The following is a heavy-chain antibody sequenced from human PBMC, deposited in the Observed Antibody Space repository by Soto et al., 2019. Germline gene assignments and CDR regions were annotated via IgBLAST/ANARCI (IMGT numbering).Heavy chain of an antibody. CDR2: IKQDGSEK. CDR3: ASTSTVVTYFDY. D-gene: IGHD2-21*02. CDR1: VFTFSSYW. J-gene: IGHJ4*02. V-gene: IGHV3-7*01. Sequence: GGSLRLSCASSVFTFSSYWMSCVRHSPGKWLEWVANIKQDGSEKYYVDSVKGRFTISRDNAKNSLYLQMNSLRAEDTAVYYCASTSTVVTYFDYWGQGTLVPVSS.